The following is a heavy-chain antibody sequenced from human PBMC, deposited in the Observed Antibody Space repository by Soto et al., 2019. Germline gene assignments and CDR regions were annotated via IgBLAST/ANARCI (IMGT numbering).Heavy chain of an antibody. V-gene: IGHV1-69*06. CDR1: GGTFSSYA. CDR2: IIPIFGTA. J-gene: IGHJ4*02. D-gene: IGHD4-4*01. CDR3: ARNTVTTFRAYDY. Sequence: SVKVSCKASGGTFSSYAISWVRQAPGQGLEWMGGIIPIFGTANYAQKFQGRVTITADKSTSTAYMGLSSLRSEDTAVYYCARNTVTTFRAYDYWGQGTLVTVSS.